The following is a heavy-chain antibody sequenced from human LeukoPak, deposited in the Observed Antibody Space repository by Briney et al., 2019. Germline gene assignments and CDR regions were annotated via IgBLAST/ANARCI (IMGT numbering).Heavy chain of an antibody. D-gene: IGHD3-22*01. Sequence: ASVKVSCKASGYTFTSYYMHWVRQAPGQGLEWMGIINPSGGSTSYAQKFQGRVTMTRDMSTSTVYMELSSLRSEDTAVYYCELSFNYYDSSGFSDYWGQGTLVTVSS. CDR3: ELSFNYYDSSGFSDY. CDR1: GYTFTSYY. J-gene: IGHJ4*02. CDR2: INPSGGST. V-gene: IGHV1-46*01.